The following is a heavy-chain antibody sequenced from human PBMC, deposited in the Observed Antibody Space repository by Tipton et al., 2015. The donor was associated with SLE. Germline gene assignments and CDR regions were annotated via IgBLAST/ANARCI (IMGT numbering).Heavy chain of an antibody. Sequence: SLRLSCAASGFTFSYYAMNWVRQAPGKGLEWVSGISGSADSTNYADSVKGRFTISRDNSKSTLYLQMNSLRVEDTAVYYCAKDPGYSYGHGSDYWGQGTLVTVSS. D-gene: IGHD5-18*01. CDR2: ISGSADST. CDR3: AKDPGYSYGHGSDY. V-gene: IGHV3-23*01. J-gene: IGHJ4*02. CDR1: GFTFSYYA.